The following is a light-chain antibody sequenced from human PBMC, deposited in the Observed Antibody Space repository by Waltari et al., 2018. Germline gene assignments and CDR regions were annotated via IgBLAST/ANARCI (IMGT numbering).Light chain of an antibody. J-gene: IGKJ2*02. V-gene: IGKV3-15*01. Sequence: EIVMTQSPATLYVSPGERATLSCRASQTVSTNLAWYQRKPGQGPSLLMYDASKRATGIPSRFSGTGYGTEFTLTISSLQSEDFAIYYCHHYNTWPPGTFGQGTKLDSK. CDR2: DAS. CDR1: QTVSTN. CDR3: HHYNTWPPGT.